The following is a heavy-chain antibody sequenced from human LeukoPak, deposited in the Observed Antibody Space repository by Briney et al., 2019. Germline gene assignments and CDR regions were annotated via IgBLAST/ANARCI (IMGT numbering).Heavy chain of an antibody. V-gene: IGHV3-11*04. Sequence: PGGSLRLSCAASGFTFSDYYMSWIRQAPGKGLEWVSYISSSGSTIYYADSVKGRFTISRDNAKNSLYLQMNSLRAEDTAVYYCAREDYYDSSGTDAFDIWGQGTMVTVSS. CDR3: AREDYYDSSGTDAFDI. D-gene: IGHD3-22*01. CDR2: ISSSGSTI. CDR1: GFTFSDYY. J-gene: IGHJ3*02.